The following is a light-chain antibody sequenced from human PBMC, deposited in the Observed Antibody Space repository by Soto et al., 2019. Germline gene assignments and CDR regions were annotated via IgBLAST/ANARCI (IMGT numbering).Light chain of an antibody. CDR2: EVS. V-gene: IGLV2-8*01. J-gene: IGLJ1*01. Sequence: QSALTQRPSASGSPGQSVTISCTGTPSDVGASNYVSWYQQQPGKAPKLMISEVSKRPSGVPDRFAGSKSGNTASLTVSGLQAEDEADYYCSSSAGTKNMVFGAGTKVTVL. CDR1: PSDVGASNY. CDR3: SSSAGTKNMV.